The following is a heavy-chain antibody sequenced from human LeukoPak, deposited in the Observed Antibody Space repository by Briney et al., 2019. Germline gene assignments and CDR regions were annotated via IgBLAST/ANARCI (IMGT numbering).Heavy chain of an antibody. V-gene: IGHV3-49*04. CDR1: GFTFSSYA. J-gene: IGHJ4*02. CDR3: TREGDLYYFDY. D-gene: IGHD2-21*02. Sequence: GGSLRLSCAASGFTFSSYAMSWVRQAPGKGLEWVGFIRSKAYGGTTEYAASVKGRFTISRDDSKSIAYLQMNSLKTEDTAVYYCTREGDLYYFDYWGQGTLVTVSS. CDR2: IRSKAYGGTT.